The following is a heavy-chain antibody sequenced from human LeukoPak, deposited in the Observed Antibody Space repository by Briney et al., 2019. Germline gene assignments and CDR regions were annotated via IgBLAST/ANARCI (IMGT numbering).Heavy chain of an antibody. Sequence: SETLSLTCAVSGGSISSSNWWSWVRQPPGKGLEWIGEIYHSGSTNYNPSLESRVTISVDKSKNQFSLKLSSVTAADTAVYYCAREVAGHFDYWGQGTLVTVSS. D-gene: IGHD6-19*01. CDR3: AREVAGHFDY. CDR2: IYHSGST. V-gene: IGHV4-4*02. J-gene: IGHJ4*02. CDR1: GGSISSSNW.